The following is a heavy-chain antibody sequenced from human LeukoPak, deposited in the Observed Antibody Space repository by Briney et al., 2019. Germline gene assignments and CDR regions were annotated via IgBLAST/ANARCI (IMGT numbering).Heavy chain of an antibody. CDR2: IYWNDDK. V-gene: IGHV2-5*01. CDR1: GFSLSTSGVG. D-gene: IGHD3-22*01. Sequence: SGPTLVKPTQTLTLTCTFSGFSLSTSGVGVGWIRQPPGKALEWLALIYWNDDKRYSPSLKSRLTITKDTSKNQAVLTMTNMDPVDTATYYCAHSLGTGGEYYDSSGYSPNAFDIWGQGTMVTVSS. CDR3: AHSLGTGGEYYDSSGYSPNAFDI. J-gene: IGHJ3*02.